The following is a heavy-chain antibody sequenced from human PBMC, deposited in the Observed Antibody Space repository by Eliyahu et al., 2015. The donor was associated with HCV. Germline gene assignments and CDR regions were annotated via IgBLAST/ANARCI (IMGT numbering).Heavy chain of an antibody. CDR2: ISWNSGSI. CDR1: GFTXXDXA. D-gene: IGHD3-3*01. J-gene: IGHJ6*02. Sequence: EVQLVESGGGLVQPGRSLRLSCXASGFTXXDXAMPWVRQAPGKGLEWVXGISWNSGSIGYADSVKGRFTISRDNAKNSLYLQMNSLRAEDTALYYCAKDGERRGDFWSGYGLDVWGQGTTVTVSS. V-gene: IGHV3-9*01. CDR3: AKDGERRGDFWSGYGLDV.